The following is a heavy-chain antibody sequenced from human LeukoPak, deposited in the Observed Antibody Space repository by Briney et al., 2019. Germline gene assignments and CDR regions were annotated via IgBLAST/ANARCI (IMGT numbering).Heavy chain of an antibody. CDR1: GGSFSCYY. V-gene: IGHV4-34*01. CDR2: INHSGST. D-gene: IGHD5-18*01. J-gene: IGHJ4*02. Sequence: SETLSLTCAVYGGSFSCYYWSWVRQPPGKGLEWIGEINHSGSTNYNPSLKSRVTISVDTSKNQFSLKLSSVTAADTAVYYCARVVRGYSYCSWYFDYWGQGTLVTVSS. CDR3: ARVVRGYSYCSWYFDY.